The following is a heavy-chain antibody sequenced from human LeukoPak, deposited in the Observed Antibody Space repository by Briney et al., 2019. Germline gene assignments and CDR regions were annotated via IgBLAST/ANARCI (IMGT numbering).Heavy chain of an antibody. CDR3: ARVLRYFDWLPTPGAFDI. CDR1: GGSISGYY. J-gene: IGHJ3*02. V-gene: IGHV4-59*01. Sequence: PSETLSLTCTVPGGSISGYYWNWIRQPPGKGLEWIGFFYYSGSTNYTPSLKSRVTISVDTSKNQFSLKLSSVTAADTAVYYCARVLRYFDWLPTPGAFDIWGQGTMVTVSS. D-gene: IGHD3-9*01. CDR2: FYYSGST.